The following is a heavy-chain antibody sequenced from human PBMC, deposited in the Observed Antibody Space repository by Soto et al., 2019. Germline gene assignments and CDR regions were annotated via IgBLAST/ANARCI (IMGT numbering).Heavy chain of an antibody. D-gene: IGHD3-22*01. CDR3: ASQPNYYDSSGYYYFDY. J-gene: IGHJ4*02. Sequence: QVQLVQSGAEVKKPGSSVKVSCKASGGTFSSYAISWVRQAPGQGLEWMGGIIPIFGTANYAQKFQGGVTITADESTSTAYMELSSLRSEDTAVYYCASQPNYYDSSGYYYFDYCGQGTLVTVSS. CDR1: GGTFSSYA. V-gene: IGHV1-69*01. CDR2: IIPIFGTA.